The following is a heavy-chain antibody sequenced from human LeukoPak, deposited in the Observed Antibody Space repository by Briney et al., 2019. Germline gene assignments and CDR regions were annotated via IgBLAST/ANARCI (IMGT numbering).Heavy chain of an antibody. CDR3: ARAKYSSSWFIKSHYYYGMDV. CDR1: GGTFSIYA. CDR2: IIPIFGTA. V-gene: IGHV1-69*13. D-gene: IGHD6-13*01. Sequence: SVTVSCKASGGTFSIYAISWVRQAPGQGLEWMGGIIPIFGTANYAQKFQGRVTITADESTSTAYMELSRLRSDDTAVYYCARAKYSSSWFIKSHYYYGMDVWGQGTTVTVSS. J-gene: IGHJ6*02.